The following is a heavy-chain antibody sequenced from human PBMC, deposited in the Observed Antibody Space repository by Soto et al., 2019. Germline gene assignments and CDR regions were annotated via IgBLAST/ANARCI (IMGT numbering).Heavy chain of an antibody. D-gene: IGHD3-10*01. V-gene: IGHV4-31*03. CDR3: ARGGYITMVRGVIKAPDY. CDR2: IYYSGST. CDR1: GGSISSGGYY. J-gene: IGHJ4*02. Sequence: SETLSLTCTVSGGSISSGGYYWSWIRQHPGKGLESIGYIYYSGSTYYNPSLKSRVTISVDTSKNQFSLKLSSVTAADTAVYYCARGGYITMVRGVIKAPDYWGQGTLVTVSS.